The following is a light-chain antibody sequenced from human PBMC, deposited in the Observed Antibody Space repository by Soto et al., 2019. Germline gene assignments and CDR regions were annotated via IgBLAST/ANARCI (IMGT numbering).Light chain of an antibody. Sequence: QSALTQPASVSGSPGQSITISCTGTSSDVGGYNYVSWYQQHPGKAPKLMIYDVSSRPSGVSNRFSSSKSGNTASLTISGLHAEDEADYYCSSYTSSSTPLFGGGTKLAVL. CDR2: DVS. CDR3: SSYTSSSTPL. J-gene: IGLJ2*01. V-gene: IGLV2-14*01. CDR1: SSDVGGYNY.